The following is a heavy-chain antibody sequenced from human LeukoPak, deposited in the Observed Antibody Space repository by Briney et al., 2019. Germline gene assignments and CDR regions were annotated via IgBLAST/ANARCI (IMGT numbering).Heavy chain of an antibody. CDR2: IIPILGIA. V-gene: IGHV1-69*04. CDR3: ARGNGYNWKDPFDY. J-gene: IGHJ4*02. CDR1: GGTFSSYA. D-gene: IGHD1-1*01. Sequence: SVKVSCKASGGTFSSYAISWVRQAPGQGLEWMGRIIPILGIANYAQKFQGRVTITADESTSTAYMDLSGLRFEDTAVYFCARGNGYNWKDPFDYWGQGTLVTVSS.